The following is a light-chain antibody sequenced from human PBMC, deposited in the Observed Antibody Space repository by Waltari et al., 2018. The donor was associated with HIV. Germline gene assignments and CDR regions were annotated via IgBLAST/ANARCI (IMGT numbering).Light chain of an antibody. CDR1: QTISSY. V-gene: IGKV1-39*01. J-gene: IGKJ2*01. CDR3: QQSYSTPRT. Sequence: DIQMTQSPSPLSASVGDRVTITCRSSQTISSYLNWYQQKPGKAPNLLIYAASSLQSGVPSRFSGSGSGTDFTLTISSLQPEDVATYFCQQSYSTPRTFGQGTKLEIK. CDR2: AAS.